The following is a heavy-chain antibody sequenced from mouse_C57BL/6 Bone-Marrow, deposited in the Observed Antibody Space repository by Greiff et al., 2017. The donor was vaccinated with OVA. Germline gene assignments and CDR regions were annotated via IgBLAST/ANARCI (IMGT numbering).Heavy chain of an antibody. CDR3: ARELYSDQSSWFAY. V-gene: IGHV1-52*01. D-gene: IGHD2-13*01. J-gene: IGHJ3*01. CDR2: IDPSDSET. Sequence: QVQLQQPGAELVRPGSSVKLSCKASGYTFTSYWMHWVKQRPIQGLEWIGNIDPSDSETHYNQKFKDKATLTVDKSSSTAYMQLSSLTSEDSAVYYCARELYSDQSSWFAYWGQGTLVTVSA. CDR1: GYTFTSYW.